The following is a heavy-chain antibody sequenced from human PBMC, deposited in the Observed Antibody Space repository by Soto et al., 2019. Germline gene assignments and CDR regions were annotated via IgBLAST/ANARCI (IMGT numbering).Heavy chain of an antibody. D-gene: IGHD4-17*01. V-gene: IGHV3-23*01. J-gene: IGHJ4*02. CDR3: AKDSYGDYAFDY. Sequence: LRLSCAASGFTFSSYAMSWVRQAPGKGLEWVSTISISGGSTYFADSVKGRFTISRDNSMNTLYLQMNSLRAEDTAVYFCAKDSYGDYAFDYWGQGTLVTVSS. CDR2: ISISGGST. CDR1: GFTFSSYA.